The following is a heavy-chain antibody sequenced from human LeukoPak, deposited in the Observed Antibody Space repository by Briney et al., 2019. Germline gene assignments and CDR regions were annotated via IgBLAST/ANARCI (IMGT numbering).Heavy chain of an antibody. Sequence: GASAKVSYKASGYTFTGYYMHWVRQAPGQGLEWMGRINPNSGGTNYAQKFQGRVTMTRDTSISTAYMELSRLRSDDTAVYYCARDLYRIAAAGTTGYWGQGTLVTVSS. J-gene: IGHJ4*02. CDR3: ARDLYRIAAAGTTGY. CDR2: INPNSGGT. V-gene: IGHV1-2*06. D-gene: IGHD6-13*01. CDR1: GYTFTGYY.